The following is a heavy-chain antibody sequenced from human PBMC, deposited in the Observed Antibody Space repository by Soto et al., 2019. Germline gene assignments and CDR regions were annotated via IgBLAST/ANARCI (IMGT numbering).Heavy chain of an antibody. V-gene: IGHV3-53*01. CDR1: GFTVSSNY. D-gene: IGHD3-9*01. CDR3: ARVRYYDILTGLRPYFDY. Sequence: LRLSCAASGFTVSSNYMSWVRQAPGKGLEWVSVIYSGGSTYYADSVKGRFTISRDNSKNTLYLQMNSLRAEDTAVYYCARVRYYDILTGLRPYFDYWGQGTLVTVSS. CDR2: IYSGGST. J-gene: IGHJ4*02.